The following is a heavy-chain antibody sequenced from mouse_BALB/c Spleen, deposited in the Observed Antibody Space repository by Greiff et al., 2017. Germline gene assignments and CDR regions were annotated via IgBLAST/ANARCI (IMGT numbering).Heavy chain of an antibody. J-gene: IGHJ4*01. V-gene: IGHV2-9*02. CDR1: GFSLTSYG. Sequence: VKLQESGPGLVAPSQSLSITCTVSGFSLTSYGVHWVRQPPGKGLEWLGVIWAGGSTNYNSALMSRLSISKDNSKSQVFLKMNSLQTDDTAMYYCARRDYYGNSYAMDYWGQGTSVTVSS. CDR3: ARRDYYGNSYAMDY. CDR2: IWAGGST. D-gene: IGHD2-1*01.